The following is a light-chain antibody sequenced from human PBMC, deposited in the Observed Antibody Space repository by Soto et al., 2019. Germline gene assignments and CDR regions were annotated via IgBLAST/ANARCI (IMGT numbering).Light chain of an antibody. J-gene: IGKJ1*01. V-gene: IGKV1-5*03. CDR2: KAS. CDR1: ESISSW. Sequence: DIQMTQSPSTLSASVGDRVTITCRASESISSWLAWFQQKPGKAPKLLIYKASILQSGVSSRFSGSESGTEFTLTISSLQPDDFATYFCQQYRAKWTFGQGTKVEIK. CDR3: QQYRAKWT.